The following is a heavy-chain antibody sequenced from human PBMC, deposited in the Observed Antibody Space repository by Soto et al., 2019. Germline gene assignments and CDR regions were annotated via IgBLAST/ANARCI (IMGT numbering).Heavy chain of an antibody. CDR2: INAGNGNT. CDR1: GYTFTSYA. V-gene: IGHV1-3*01. CDR3: ARDRIYDNWFDP. D-gene: IGHD2-2*01. J-gene: IGHJ5*02. Sequence: ASVKVSCKASGYTFTSYAMHWVLQAPGQRLEWMGWINAGNGNTKYSQKFQGRVTITRDTSASTAYMELSSLRSEDTAVYYCARDRIYDNWFDPWGQGTLVTVSS.